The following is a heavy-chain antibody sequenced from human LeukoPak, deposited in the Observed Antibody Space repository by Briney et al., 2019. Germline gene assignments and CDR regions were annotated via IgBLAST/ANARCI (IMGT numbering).Heavy chain of an antibody. CDR1: GGSISSGGYY. CDR2: IYYSGNT. Sequence: SETLSLTCTVSGGSISSGGYYWSWIRQHPGKGLEWIGYIYYSGNTQYNPSLKSRLTISVDTSKNQFSLKLSSLTAADTAVYYCARMTFYCSGGSCYSYYFDYWGQGTLVTVSS. CDR3: ARMTFYCSGGSCYSYYFDY. J-gene: IGHJ4*02. D-gene: IGHD2-15*01. V-gene: IGHV4-31*03.